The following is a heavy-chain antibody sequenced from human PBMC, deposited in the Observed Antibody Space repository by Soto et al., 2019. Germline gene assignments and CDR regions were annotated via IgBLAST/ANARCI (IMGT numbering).Heavy chain of an antibody. V-gene: IGHV3-74*01. Sequence: EVQLAESGGSLVQPGESLGLSCAASGFTFRNYWMHWVRQAPGKGLEWVSRINSDTSDTSYADSVKGRFTVSRDNANNTLYLHMNSLSVEDTAVSYVVYGERVVCNFDLWGQGTLVIVSS. D-gene: IGHD3-10*01. CDR3: VYGERVVCNFDL. J-gene: IGHJ4*02. CDR2: INSDTSDT. CDR1: GFTFRNYW.